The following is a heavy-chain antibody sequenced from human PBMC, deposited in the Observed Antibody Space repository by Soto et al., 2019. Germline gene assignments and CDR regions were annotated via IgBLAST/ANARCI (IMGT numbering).Heavy chain of an antibody. CDR1: GGSISSGDYY. CDR3: AREVRSPKRVIRWFDP. D-gene: IGHD4-17*01. Sequence: TLSLTCTVSGGSISSGDYYWSWIRQPPGKGLEWIGYIYYSGSTYYNPSLKSRVTISVDTSKNQFSLKLSSVTAADTAVYYCAREVRSPKRVIRWFDPWGQGTLVTVSS. J-gene: IGHJ5*02. CDR2: IYYSGST. V-gene: IGHV4-30-4*01.